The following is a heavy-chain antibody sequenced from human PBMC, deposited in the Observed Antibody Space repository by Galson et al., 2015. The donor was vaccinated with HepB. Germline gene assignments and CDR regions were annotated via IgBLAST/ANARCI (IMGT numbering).Heavy chain of an antibody. CDR1: GFTFSSYA. CDR2: ISSSGGST. Sequence: SLRLSCAASGFTFSSYAMSWVRQAPGKGLEWVSAISSSGGSTYYADSVKGRFTISRDNSKNTLYLQMNSLRAEDTAVYYCAKDGGAAAGRSYYYGMDVWGQGTTVTVSS. D-gene: IGHD6-13*01. V-gene: IGHV3-23*01. J-gene: IGHJ6*02. CDR3: AKDGGAAAGRSYYYGMDV.